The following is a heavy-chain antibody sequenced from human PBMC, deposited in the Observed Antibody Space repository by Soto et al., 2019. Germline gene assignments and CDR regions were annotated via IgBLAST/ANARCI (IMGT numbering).Heavy chain of an antibody. D-gene: IGHD2-2*01. V-gene: IGHV4-39*01. CDR2: IYYSGST. Sequence: QLQLQESGPGLVKPSETLSLTCTVSGGSISSSSYYWGWIRQPPGKGLEWIGSIYYSGSTYYNPSLKSRVTTSVDTSKNQFSLKLSSVTAADTAVYYCARHRVGPSVVVPAAIVPDYFDYWGQGTLVTVSS. CDR3: ARHRVGPSVVVPAAIVPDYFDY. J-gene: IGHJ4*02. CDR1: GGSISSSSYY.